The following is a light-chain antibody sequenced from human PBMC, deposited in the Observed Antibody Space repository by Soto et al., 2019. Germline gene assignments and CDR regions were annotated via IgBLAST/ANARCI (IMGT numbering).Light chain of an antibody. V-gene: IGLV2-14*01. CDR1: SSDSGGYNY. J-gene: IGLJ1*01. Sequence: SALTQPASVSGSPGQSITISCAGTSSDSGGYNYVSWYQQHPGKAPKVMIYEVSNRPSGVSNRFSGSKSGNTASLTISGLQAEDEADYYCSSYTSSSTLYVFGTGTKLTVL. CDR3: SSYTSSSTLYV. CDR2: EVS.